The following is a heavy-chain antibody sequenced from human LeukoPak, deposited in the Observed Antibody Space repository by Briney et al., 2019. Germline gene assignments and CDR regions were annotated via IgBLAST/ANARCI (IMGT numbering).Heavy chain of an antibody. J-gene: IGHJ6*02. D-gene: IGHD1-26*01. Sequence: PGGSLRLSCAASAFTFRTYWMSWVRQAPGKGLEWVAMIKPDGSEKYYVDSVKGLFTISRDNAKNSLYLQMTSLRAEDTAVYYFTRDASGDTNSGPRMDVWGQGTTVTVSS. CDR1: AFTFRTYW. CDR2: IKPDGSEK. V-gene: IGHV3-7*05. CDR3: TRDASGDTNSGPRMDV.